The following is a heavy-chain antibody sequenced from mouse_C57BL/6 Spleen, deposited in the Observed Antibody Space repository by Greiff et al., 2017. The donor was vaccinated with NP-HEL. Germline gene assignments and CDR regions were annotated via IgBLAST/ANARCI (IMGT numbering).Heavy chain of an antibody. CDR2: ISSGSSTI. V-gene: IGHV5-17*01. CDR1: GFTFSDYG. J-gene: IGHJ3*01. Sequence: EVQVVESGGGLVKPGGSLKLSCAASGFTFSDYGMHWVRQAPEKGLEWVAYISSGSSTIYYADTVKGRFTISRDNAENTLFLQLTRLRSEDTAMYYGAKGDDYDGDSWFAYWGQGTLVTVSA. CDR3: AKGDDYDGDSWFAY. D-gene: IGHD2-4*01.